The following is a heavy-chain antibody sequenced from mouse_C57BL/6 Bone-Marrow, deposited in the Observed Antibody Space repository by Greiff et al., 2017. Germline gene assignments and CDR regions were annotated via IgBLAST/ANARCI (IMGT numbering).Heavy chain of an antibody. CDR1: GYSFTSYY. D-gene: IGHD1-1*01. Sequence: VQLVESGPELVKPGASVKISCKASGYSFTSYYIHWVKQRPGQGLAWIGWIYPGSGNTKYNEKFKGKATLTADTSSSTAYMQLSSLTSEDSAVYYCARGTASTVVEGGYFDVWGTGTTVTVSS. CDR2: IYPGSGNT. V-gene: IGHV1-66*01. J-gene: IGHJ1*03. CDR3: ARGTASTVVEGGYFDV.